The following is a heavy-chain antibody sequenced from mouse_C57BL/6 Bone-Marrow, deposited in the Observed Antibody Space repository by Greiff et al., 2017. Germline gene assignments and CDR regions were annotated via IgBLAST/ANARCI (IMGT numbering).Heavy chain of an antibody. CDR3: FLGRELRLGAMDY. Sequence: QVHVKQSGAELARPGASVKLSCTASGYTFTSSGISWVKQRTGQGLVGIVEIYPRSGNTYYNEKFKGKATLTADKSSSTAYMELRSLTSEDSAVYFCFLGRELRLGAMDYWGQGTSVTVSS. J-gene: IGHJ4*01. V-gene: IGHV1-81*01. CDR2: IYPRSGNT. CDR1: GYTFTSSG. D-gene: IGHD3-2*02.